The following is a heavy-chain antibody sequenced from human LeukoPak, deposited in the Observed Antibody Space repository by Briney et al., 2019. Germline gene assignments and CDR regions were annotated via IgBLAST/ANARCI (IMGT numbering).Heavy chain of an antibody. CDR3: ARDLPYYDFWSGYYIGKTGGNDY. V-gene: IGHV3-48*03. J-gene: IGHJ4*02. CDR1: GFTFSSYE. Sequence: GGSLRLSCAASGFTFSSYEMNWVRQAPGKGLEWVSYISSSGSTIYYADSVKGRFTISRDNAKNSLYLQMNSLRAEDTAVYYCARDLPYYDFWSGYYIGKTGGNDYWGQGTLVTVSS. CDR2: ISSSGSTI. D-gene: IGHD3-3*01.